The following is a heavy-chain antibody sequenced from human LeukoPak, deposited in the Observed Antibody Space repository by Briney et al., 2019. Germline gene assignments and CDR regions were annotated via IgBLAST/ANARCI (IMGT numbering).Heavy chain of an antibody. J-gene: IGHJ4*02. Sequence: MASETLSLTCTVSGGSISSSSYYWGWIRQPPGKGLEWIGSIYYSGSTYYNPSLKSRVTISVDTSKNQFSLKLSSVTAADTAVYYCARPRGTRHFDYWGQGTLVTVSS. CDR2: IYYSGST. CDR3: ARPRGTRHFDY. CDR1: GGSISSSSYY. V-gene: IGHV4-39*01.